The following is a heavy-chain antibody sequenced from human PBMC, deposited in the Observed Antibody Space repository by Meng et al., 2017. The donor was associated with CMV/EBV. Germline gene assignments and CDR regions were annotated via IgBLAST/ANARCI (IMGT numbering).Heavy chain of an antibody. CDR3: EAAADYYYGMDV. V-gene: IGHV5-51*01. Sequence: KVSCKGSGYSFTSYWIGWVRQRPGKGLEWMGIIYPGDSETRYSPSFQGQVTISADKSISTAYLQWSSLKASDTAMYYCEAAADYYYGMDVWGQGTTVTVSS. D-gene: IGHD6-13*01. CDR1: GYSFTSYW. CDR2: IYPGDSET. J-gene: IGHJ6*02.